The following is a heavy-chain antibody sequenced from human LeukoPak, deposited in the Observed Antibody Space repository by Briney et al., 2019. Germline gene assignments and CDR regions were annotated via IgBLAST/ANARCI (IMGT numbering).Heavy chain of an antibody. J-gene: IGHJ6*02. Sequence: GGSLRLSCAASGFTFSSYAMSWVRQAPGKGLEWVSVIYSGGSTYYADSVKGRFTISRDNSKNTLYLQMNSLRAEDTAVYYCAREHILTGYYDYYYYYGMDVWGQGTTVTVSS. V-gene: IGHV3-53*01. CDR2: IYSGGST. CDR3: AREHILTGYYDYYYYYGMDV. D-gene: IGHD3-9*01. CDR1: GFTFSSYA.